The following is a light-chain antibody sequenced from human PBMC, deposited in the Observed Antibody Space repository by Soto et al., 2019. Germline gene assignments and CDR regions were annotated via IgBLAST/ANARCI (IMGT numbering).Light chain of an antibody. CDR3: GSWDSSLSAYV. CDR2: DDY. CDR1: SSNIGGNS. V-gene: IGLV1-51*01. Sequence: QSAMTQPPSVSAAPGQKVTISCSGSSSNIGGNSVSWYQQLPGTAPKLLIYDDYKRPSGIPDRFSGSKSGTSATLGITGFQTGDEADYYCGSWDSSLSAYVFGTGTQLTVL. J-gene: IGLJ1*01.